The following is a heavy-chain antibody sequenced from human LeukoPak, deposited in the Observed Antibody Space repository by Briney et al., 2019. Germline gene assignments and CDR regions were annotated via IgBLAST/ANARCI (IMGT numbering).Heavy chain of an antibody. CDR3: SAAVGTDFYDYGMDV. CDR2: IRSKANTYAT. V-gene: IGHV3-73*01. CDR1: GFTFSGSA. Sequence: GGSLRLSCGASGFTFSGSAMHWVRQASGKGLEWVGRIRSKANTYATAYAASVKGRFSISRDDSKNTAYLQLNSLKTEDTAVYYCSAAVGTDFYDYGMDVWGQGTTVTVSS. J-gene: IGHJ6*02. D-gene: IGHD6-13*01.